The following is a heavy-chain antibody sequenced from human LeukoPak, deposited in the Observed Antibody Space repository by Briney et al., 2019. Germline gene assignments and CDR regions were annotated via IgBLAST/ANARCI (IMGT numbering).Heavy chain of an antibody. Sequence: GGSLRLSCSASGFTFSSYALHWVRQAPGKGLKYVSGISDNGCDTYYQDSVKGRFTISRDNSNNTFYLHMSSLRGEDTAVYFCVKDRVCGGDFYSLLANWGQGTLVTVSS. CDR2: ISDNGCDT. V-gene: IGHV3-64D*09. CDR1: GFTFSSYA. CDR3: VKDRVCGGDFYSLLAN. J-gene: IGHJ1*01. D-gene: IGHD2-21*02.